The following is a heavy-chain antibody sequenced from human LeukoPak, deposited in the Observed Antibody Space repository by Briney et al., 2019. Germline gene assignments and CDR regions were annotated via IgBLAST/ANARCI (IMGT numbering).Heavy chain of an antibody. V-gene: IGHV4-59*01. CDR3: ARAPGRIAAAGTGYYFDY. D-gene: IGHD6-13*01. Sequence: SETLSLTCTVSGGSISSYYWSWIRPPPGKGLEWIGYIYYSGSTNYNPSLKSRVTISVDTSKNQFSLKLSSVTAADTAVYYCARAPGRIAAAGTGYYFDYWGQGTLVTVSS. J-gene: IGHJ4*02. CDR1: GGSISSYY. CDR2: IYYSGST.